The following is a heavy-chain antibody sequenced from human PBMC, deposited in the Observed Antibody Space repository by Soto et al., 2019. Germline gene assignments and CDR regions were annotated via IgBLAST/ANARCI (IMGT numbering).Heavy chain of an antibody. J-gene: IGHJ4*02. Sequence: PSETLSLTCTVSGGSISSYYWSWIRQPPGKGLEWIGYIYYSGSTNYNPSLKSRVTISVDTSKNQFSLKLSSVTAADTAVYYCAVSIGARYFDYWGKGTLVTVSS. V-gene: IGHV4-59*08. CDR1: GGSISSYY. CDR2: IYYSGST. CDR3: AVSIGARYFDY. D-gene: IGHD6-6*01.